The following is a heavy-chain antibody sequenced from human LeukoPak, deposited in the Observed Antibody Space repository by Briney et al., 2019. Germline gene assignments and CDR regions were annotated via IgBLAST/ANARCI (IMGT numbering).Heavy chain of an antibody. CDR3: ARESHMIVVVGLWFDP. CDR2: INHSGSS. CDR1: GGSFSGYY. V-gene: IGHV4-34*01. J-gene: IGHJ5*02. D-gene: IGHD3-22*01. Sequence: PSGTLSLTCAVYGGSFSGYYWSWIRQPPGKGLEWIGEINHSGSSNNNPSLKSRVTISVDTSKNQFSLKLSSVTAADTAVYYCARESHMIVVVGLWFDPWGQGTLVTVSS.